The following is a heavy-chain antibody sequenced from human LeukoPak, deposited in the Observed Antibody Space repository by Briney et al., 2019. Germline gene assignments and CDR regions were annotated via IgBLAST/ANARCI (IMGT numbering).Heavy chain of an antibody. CDR1: GFTFSSYG. CDR3: AKDSSYYYDSNGYFDY. CDR2: ISYDGSNK. Sequence: GGSLRLSCAASGFTFSSYGMHWVRQAPGKGLEWVAVISYDGSNKYYADSVKGRFTISRDNSKNTLYLQMNSLRAEDTAVYYCAKDSSYYYDSNGYFDYWGQGTLVTASS. D-gene: IGHD3-22*01. V-gene: IGHV3-30*18. J-gene: IGHJ4*02.